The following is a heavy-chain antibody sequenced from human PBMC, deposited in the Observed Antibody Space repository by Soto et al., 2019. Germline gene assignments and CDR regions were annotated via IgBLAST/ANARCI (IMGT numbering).Heavy chain of an antibody. CDR3: PKRGVGVPASMTYPFDY. V-gene: IGHV3-23*01. CDR1: GFTFNIYA. D-gene: IGHD2-2*01. CDR2: ISGSGVGT. J-gene: IGHJ4*02. Sequence: EVQVLESGGGLVQPGGSLRLSCAASGFTFNIYAMSWVRQAPGKGLEWVSGISGSGVGTHYADSVKGRFTISRNSSKNTSALKVRGLRAEDPAVYYCPKRGVGVPASMTYPFDYWGQGALVTVSS.